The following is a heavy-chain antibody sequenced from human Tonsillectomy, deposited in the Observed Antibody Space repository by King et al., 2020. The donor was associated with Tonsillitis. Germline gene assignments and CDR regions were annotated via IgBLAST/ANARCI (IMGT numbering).Heavy chain of an antibody. CDR3: AGEDDTSTWFKF. J-gene: IGHJ4*02. Sequence: VQLVQSGAEVEKPGAAVKVSCKASGFTISGQYIHWVRQVPGQGLEWMGAVSPSDDFTSYAREFQGRVTMTRDTSTSTVYMELTSLRSEDTAVYFCAGEDDTSTWFKFWGQGTLVTGS. V-gene: IGHV1-46*01. CDR2: VSPSDDFT. CDR1: GFTISGQY. D-gene: IGHD3-22*01.